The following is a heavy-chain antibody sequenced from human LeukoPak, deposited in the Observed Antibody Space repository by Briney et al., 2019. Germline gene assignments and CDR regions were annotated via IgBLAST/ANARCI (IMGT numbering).Heavy chain of an antibody. CDR1: GYTFTSYD. Sequence: ASVKVSCKASGYTFTSYDINWVRQATGQGLEWMGWMNPNSGNTGYAQKFQGRVTMTRNTSISTAYMELSGLRSEDTAVYYCARLIGYYDFWSGYYHHYYYYYMDVWGKGTTVTVSS. J-gene: IGHJ6*03. D-gene: IGHD3-3*01. CDR2: MNPNSGNT. CDR3: ARLIGYYDFWSGYYHHYYYYYMDV. V-gene: IGHV1-8*01.